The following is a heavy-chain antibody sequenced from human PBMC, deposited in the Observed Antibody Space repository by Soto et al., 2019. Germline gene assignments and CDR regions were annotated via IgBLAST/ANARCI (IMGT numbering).Heavy chain of an antibody. J-gene: IGHJ5*02. CDR3: TRRYNWNDNYFDP. V-gene: IGHV4-59*01. CDR2: IFHSLGA. Sequence: PSETLSLTCTVSGGSTTSDYWSWIRQPPGKGLEWLGYIFHSLGAKYNPSLGSRGTISLDTSKNQLSLSLRSVTAADTAIYYCTRRYNWNDNYFDPWGPGALVTVSS. D-gene: IGHD1-20*01. CDR1: GGSTTSDY.